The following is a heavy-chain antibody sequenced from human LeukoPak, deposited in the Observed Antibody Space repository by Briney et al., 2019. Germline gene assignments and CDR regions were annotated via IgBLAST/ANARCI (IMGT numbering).Heavy chain of an antibody. V-gene: IGHV3-23*01. CDR1: GFPFETNA. CDR2: IGNTET. CDR3: AKDWIQFNRVFDCFDS. D-gene: IGHD5-18*01. Sequence: GGSLRLSCATSGFPFETNAVSWVRQAPGKGLEWVATIGNTETFYADSVTGRFTISRDNSKNTVNLQMNRLRVEDTAIYYCAKDWIQFNRVFDCFDSWGQGTLVTVSS. J-gene: IGHJ4*02.